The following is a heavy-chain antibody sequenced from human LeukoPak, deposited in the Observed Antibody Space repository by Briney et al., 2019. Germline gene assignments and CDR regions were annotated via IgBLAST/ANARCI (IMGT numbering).Heavy chain of an antibody. CDR1: GFTFSSYS. CDR2: IKQDGSEK. J-gene: IGHJ6*04. V-gene: IGHV3-7*01. Sequence: GGSLRLSCAASGFTFSSYSMNWVRQAPGKGLEWVANIKQDGSEKYYVDSVKGRFTISRDNAKNSLYLQMNSLTDEDTAVYYCGRDLGNTGMDVWGKGTTVTVSA. CDR3: GRDLGNTGMDV. D-gene: IGHD3-16*01.